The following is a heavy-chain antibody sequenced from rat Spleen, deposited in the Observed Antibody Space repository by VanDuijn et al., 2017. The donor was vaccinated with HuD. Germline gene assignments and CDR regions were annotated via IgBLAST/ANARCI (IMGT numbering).Heavy chain of an antibody. J-gene: IGHJ4*01. Sequence: EVQLVESGGGLVQPGRSLKLSCAASGFTFSNYDMAWVRQAPTKGLEWVASISYEGSSTYYRDSVKGRFTISRDNAKSTLYLQMDSLRSEDTATYYCTTAEFGATGYVMDAWGQGASVTVSS. CDR1: GFTFSNYD. CDR3: TTAEFGATGYVMDA. D-gene: IGHD4-3*01. V-gene: IGHV5S10*01. CDR2: ISYEGSST.